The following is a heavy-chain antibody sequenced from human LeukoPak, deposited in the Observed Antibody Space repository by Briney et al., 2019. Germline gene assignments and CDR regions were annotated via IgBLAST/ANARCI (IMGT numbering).Heavy chain of an antibody. CDR3: AREVRGGPGAFLNY. CDR2: IYHSGST. D-gene: IGHD3-10*01. J-gene: IGHJ4*02. CDR1: GYSISSGYY. V-gene: IGHV4-38-2*02. Sequence: PSETLSLTCTVSGYSISSGYYWGWIRQPPGKGLEWIGSIYHSGSTYYNPSLKSRVTISVDTSKSQFSLKLSSVTAADTAVYYCAREVRGGPGAFLNYWGQGTLVTVSS.